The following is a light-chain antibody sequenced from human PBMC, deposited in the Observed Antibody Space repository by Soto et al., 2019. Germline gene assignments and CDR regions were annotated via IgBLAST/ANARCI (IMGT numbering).Light chain of an antibody. CDR3: ATWDDSLNGYV. CDR2: SNN. J-gene: IGLJ1*01. CDR1: SSNVGSNA. V-gene: IGLV1-44*01. Sequence: QSALTQPPSASESPGQRVTISCSVSSSNVGSNAVNWYQQLPGTAPTLLIYSNNERLSGVPDRFSGSKSGTSASLAISGLQSEDEADYYCATWDDSLNGYVFGTGTKVTVL.